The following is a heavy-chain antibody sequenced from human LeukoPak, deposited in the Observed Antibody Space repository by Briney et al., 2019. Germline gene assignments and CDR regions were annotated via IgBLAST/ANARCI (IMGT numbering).Heavy chain of an antibody. CDR3: VRDGDAYNFDY. V-gene: IGHV3-74*01. D-gene: IGHD5-24*01. Sequence: GGSLRLSCAASGFTLTTYWMHWVRQAPGKGLAWVSRIIRDGSHTDYAGSVEGRFTISRDNARNTLYLQMNSLRAEDTAIYYCVRDGDAYNFDYWGQGTLVTVSS. CDR2: IIRDGSHT. CDR1: GFTLTTYW. J-gene: IGHJ4*02.